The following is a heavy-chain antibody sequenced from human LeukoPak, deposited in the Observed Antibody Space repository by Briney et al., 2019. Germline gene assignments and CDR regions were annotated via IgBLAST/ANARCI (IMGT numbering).Heavy chain of an antibody. CDR1: GGSFSGYY. Sequence: SETLSLTCAVYGGSFSGYYWTWIRQPPGKGLHWIGEINHSGSTNYNPSLKSRVTISVDTSKNQFSLKLTSVTAADTAVYYCARRGYCSGGSCYPSYFDSWGQGTLVTVS. CDR2: INHSGST. D-gene: IGHD2-15*01. J-gene: IGHJ4*02. V-gene: IGHV4-34*01. CDR3: ARRGYCSGGSCYPSYFDS.